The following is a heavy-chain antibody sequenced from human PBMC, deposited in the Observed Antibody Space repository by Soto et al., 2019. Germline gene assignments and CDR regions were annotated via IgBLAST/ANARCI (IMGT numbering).Heavy chain of an antibody. D-gene: IGHD6-19*01. Sequence: SETLSLTGTVSVGSISTYYWSWIRQPPGKGLEWIGYIYYSGSTSYNPSLKSRVTISVDTSKNQFSLKLRSVTAADTAVYCCASDRSSGWDQGYGMDVWGQGTTVTVSS. CDR1: VGSISTYY. J-gene: IGHJ6*02. CDR3: ASDRSSGWDQGYGMDV. V-gene: IGHV4-59*01. CDR2: IYYSGST.